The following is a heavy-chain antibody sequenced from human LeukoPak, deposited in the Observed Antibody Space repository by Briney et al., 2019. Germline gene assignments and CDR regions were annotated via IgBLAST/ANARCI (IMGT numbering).Heavy chain of an antibody. Sequence: GASVKVSCKASGYTFTGYYMHWVRQAPGQGLEWMGWINPNSGGTNYAQKFQGRVTMTRDTSISTAYMELSGLRSDDTAVYYCARDSITGGYYGMDVWGQGTTVTVSS. CDR2: INPNSGGT. CDR1: GYTFTGYY. D-gene: IGHD1-14*01. CDR3: ARDSITGGYYGMDV. V-gene: IGHV1-2*02. J-gene: IGHJ6*02.